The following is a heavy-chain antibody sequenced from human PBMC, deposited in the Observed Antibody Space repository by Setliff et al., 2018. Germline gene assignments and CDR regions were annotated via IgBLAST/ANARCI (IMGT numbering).Heavy chain of an antibody. CDR2: INHYGST. CDR3: ARRWNFGPYGSGIHDGFDM. D-gene: IGHD3-10*01. V-gene: IGHV4-34*01. CDR1: DGSFSDYY. J-gene: IGHJ3*02. Sequence: SETLSLTCAVFDGSFSDYYWSWFRQPPGKGLEWIGEINHYGSTKYKSSLRSRVTISVDTSKNQFSLKLNSVPAADTAVYYCARRWNFGPYGSGIHDGFDMWGQGTMVTVSS.